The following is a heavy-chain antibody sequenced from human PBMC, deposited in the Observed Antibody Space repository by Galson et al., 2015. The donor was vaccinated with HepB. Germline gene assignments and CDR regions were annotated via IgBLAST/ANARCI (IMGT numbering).Heavy chain of an antibody. Sequence: QSGAEVKKPGESLRISCETSGYNFTNYWITWVRQVPGKGLEWMGRIDPSDSYTNYSPSFRGHVSISVERSTSTAYMQWDGLKASDTATFYCARHVYDYQLVSALSIEYFGLDVWGQGTTVTVSS. V-gene: IGHV5-10-1*01. CDR2: IDPSDSYT. D-gene: IGHD5/OR15-5a*01. J-gene: IGHJ6*02. CDR3: ARHVYDYQLVSALSIEYFGLDV. CDR1: GYNFTNYW.